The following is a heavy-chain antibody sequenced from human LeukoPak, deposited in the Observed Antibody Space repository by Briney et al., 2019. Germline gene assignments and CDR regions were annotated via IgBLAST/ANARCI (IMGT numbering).Heavy chain of an antibody. Sequence: SETLSLTCTVSGGSISSSSYYWGWIRQPPGKGLEWIGSIYYSGSTYYNPSLKSRVTISVDTSKNQFSLKLSSVTAADTAVYYCARQGYSSSSKNFDYWGQGTLVTASS. CDR3: ARQGYSSSSKNFDY. CDR2: IYYSGST. CDR1: GGSISSSSYY. J-gene: IGHJ4*02. V-gene: IGHV4-39*01. D-gene: IGHD6-6*01.